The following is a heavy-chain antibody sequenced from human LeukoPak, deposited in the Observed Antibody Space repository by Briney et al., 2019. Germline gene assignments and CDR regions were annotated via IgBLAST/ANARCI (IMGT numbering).Heavy chain of an antibody. CDR1: GYTFTGYY. V-gene: IGHV1-46*01. D-gene: IGHD6-13*01. CDR2: INPSGGST. Sequence: ASVKVSCKASGYTFTGYYMHWVRQAPGQGLEWMGIINPSGGSTSYAQKFQGRVTMTRDMSTSTVYMELSSLRSEDTAVYYCARYPGIAAAGLGGDAFDIWGQGTMVTVSS. J-gene: IGHJ3*02. CDR3: ARYPGIAAAGLGGDAFDI.